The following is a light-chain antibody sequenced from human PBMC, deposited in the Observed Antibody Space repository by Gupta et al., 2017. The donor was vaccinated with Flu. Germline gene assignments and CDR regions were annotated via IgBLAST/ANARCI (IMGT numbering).Light chain of an antibody. V-gene: IGKV3-20*01. CDR2: GAS. J-gene: IGKJ2*01. CDR3: QQYGGSPLYT. CDR1: QSVSNSY. Sequence: EIVLTQSPGTLSLSPGERATLSCRASQSVSNSYLVWYQQKPGQAPRLLIYGASRRATGIPDRFSVSGSGTDFTLTISILEPEDFAVYYCQQYGGSPLYTFGQGTKLEIK.